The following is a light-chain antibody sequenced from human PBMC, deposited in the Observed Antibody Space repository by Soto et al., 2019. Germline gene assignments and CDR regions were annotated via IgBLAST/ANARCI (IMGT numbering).Light chain of an antibody. J-gene: IGKJ4*02. CDR2: AAS. Sequence: DIQMTQSPSSLSASVGDRVTITCRASQSLSSYLNWYQQKPGKAPKLLIYAASSLPSGVPSSFRGSGSGTDFTLMISMLQPEEVATYYGQQSYSTPALTCGGGTKAEIK. CDR3: QQSYSTPALT. V-gene: IGKV1-39*01. CDR1: QSLSSY.